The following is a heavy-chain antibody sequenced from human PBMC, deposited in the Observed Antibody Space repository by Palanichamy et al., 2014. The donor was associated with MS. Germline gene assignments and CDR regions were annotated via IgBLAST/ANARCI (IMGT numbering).Heavy chain of an antibody. D-gene: IGHD3-22*01. J-gene: IGHJ4*02. CDR3: ARGDSGYYSGDH. V-gene: IGHV4-61*02. CDR1: GGSLIAGTYY. Sequence: QVQLQESGPGLVRPSQTLSLTCTVSGGSLIAGTYYWMWIRQPAGKGLEWIGRIYGSGRTNYNPSLKSRVTISQDTSKNQFSLQVNSVTAADTAVYYCARGDSGYYSGDHWGQGTLVTVSS. CDR2: IYGSGRT.